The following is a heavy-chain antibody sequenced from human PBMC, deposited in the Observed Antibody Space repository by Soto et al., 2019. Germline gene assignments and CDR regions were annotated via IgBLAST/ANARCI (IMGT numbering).Heavy chain of an antibody. CDR2: ISYDGGNQ. D-gene: IGHD5-18*01. CDR3: AKDLRGYSYGLDY. CDR1: GFTFSSYG. V-gene: IGHV3-30*18. J-gene: IGHJ4*02. Sequence: VQLVESGGGVVQPGRSLRLSCAASGFTFSSYGMHWVRQAPGKGLEWVAVISYDGGNQYYADSVKGRFTISRDNSKNTFYLQMNSLRTEDTAVYYCAKDLRGYSYGLDYWGQGTLVTVSS.